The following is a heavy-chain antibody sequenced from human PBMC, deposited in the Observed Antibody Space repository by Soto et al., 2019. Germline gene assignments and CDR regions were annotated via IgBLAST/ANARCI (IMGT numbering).Heavy chain of an antibody. Sequence: SETLSLTCAVYGGSFSGYYWSWIRQPPGKGLEWIGEINHSGSTNYNPSLKSRVTISVDTSKNQFSLKLSSVTAADTAVYYCARGPLQWPLYYWGQGTPVTVS. D-gene: IGHD6-19*01. CDR3: ARGPLQWPLYY. CDR2: INHSGST. CDR1: GGSFSGYY. V-gene: IGHV4-34*01. J-gene: IGHJ4*02.